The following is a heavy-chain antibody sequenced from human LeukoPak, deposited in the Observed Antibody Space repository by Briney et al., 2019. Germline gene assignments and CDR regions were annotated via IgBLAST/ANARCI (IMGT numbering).Heavy chain of an antibody. D-gene: IGHD3-10*01. CDR3: ARGLYYYGSGSCLGDY. V-gene: IGHV1-2*02. CDR1: GYTFTGYY. Sequence: GASVKVSCKASGYTFTGYYMHWVRQAPGQGLEWMGWINPNSGGTNYAQKFQGRVTMTRGTSISTAYMELSRLRSDDTAVYHCARGLYYYGSGSCLGDYWGQGTLVTVSS. J-gene: IGHJ4*02. CDR2: INPNSGGT.